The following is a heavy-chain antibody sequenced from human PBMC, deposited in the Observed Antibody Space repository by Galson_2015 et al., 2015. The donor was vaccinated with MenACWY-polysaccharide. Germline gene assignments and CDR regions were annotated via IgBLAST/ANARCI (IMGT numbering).Heavy chain of an antibody. Sequence: SLRLSCAASGFTFSSYGMHWVRQAPGKGLEWVAVISYDGSNKYYADSVKGRFTISRDNSKNTLYLQMNSLRAEDTAVYYCASPRGIGSSSPPFDYWGQGTLVTVSS. CDR1: GFTFSSYG. CDR2: ISYDGSNK. V-gene: IGHV3-30*03. D-gene: IGHD6-6*01. J-gene: IGHJ4*02. CDR3: ASPRGIGSSSPPFDY.